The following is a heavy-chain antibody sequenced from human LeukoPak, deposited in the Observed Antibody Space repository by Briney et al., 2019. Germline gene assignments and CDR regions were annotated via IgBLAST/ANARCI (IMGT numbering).Heavy chain of an antibody. Sequence: GGSLRLSCAASGFTFSSYAMHWVRQAPGKGLEWVAVISYDGSNKYYADSVKGRFTISRDNSKNTLYLQMNSLRAEDTAVCYCARDLRDGSFDYWGQGTLVTVSS. V-gene: IGHV3-30*04. D-gene: IGHD2-15*01. CDR1: GFTFSSYA. CDR3: ARDLRDGSFDY. J-gene: IGHJ4*02. CDR2: ISYDGSNK.